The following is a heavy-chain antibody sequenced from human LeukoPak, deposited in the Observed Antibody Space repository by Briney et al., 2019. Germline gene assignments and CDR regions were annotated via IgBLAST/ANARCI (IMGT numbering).Heavy chain of an antibody. D-gene: IGHD2-2*02. J-gene: IGHJ5*02. CDR2: INHSGST. V-gene: IGHV4-34*01. Sequence: SETLSLTCAVYGGSFSGYYWSWIRQPPGKGLEWIGEINHSGSTNYNPSLKSRVTISVDTSKNQFSLKLSSVTAADTAVYYCARGAICSSTSCYSRKYNWFDPWGQGTLVTVSS. CDR3: ARGAICSSTSCYSRKYNWFDP. CDR1: GGSFSGYY.